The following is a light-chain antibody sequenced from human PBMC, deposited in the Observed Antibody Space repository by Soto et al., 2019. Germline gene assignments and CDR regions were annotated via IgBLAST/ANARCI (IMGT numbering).Light chain of an antibody. CDR1: QSVSSSY. CDR2: GAS. J-gene: IGKJ2*03. CDR3: QQYDNSPYS. Sequence: EIVLTQSPGTLSLSPGERATLSCRASQSVSSSYLAWYQQKPGQAPRLLIYGASSRATGIPDRFSGSGSGTDFTLTISRLEPEDFAVYYCQQYDNSPYSFGQGTKV. V-gene: IGKV3-20*01.